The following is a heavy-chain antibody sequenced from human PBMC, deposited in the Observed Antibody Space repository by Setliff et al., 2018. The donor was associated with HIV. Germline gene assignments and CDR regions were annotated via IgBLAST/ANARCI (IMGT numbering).Heavy chain of an antibody. CDR2: IDYSGST. CDR1: GGSISEYY. J-gene: IGHJ4*02. V-gene: IGHV4-59*08. Sequence: NPSETLSLTCTVSGGSISEYYWSWIRQPPGKGLEWIGYIDYSGSTNYNASLKSRLTMSIDTSKSQFSLKLSSVTAADTAVYYCARYDYGDFGYWGQGTPVTVSS. D-gene: IGHD4-17*01. CDR3: ARYDYGDFGY.